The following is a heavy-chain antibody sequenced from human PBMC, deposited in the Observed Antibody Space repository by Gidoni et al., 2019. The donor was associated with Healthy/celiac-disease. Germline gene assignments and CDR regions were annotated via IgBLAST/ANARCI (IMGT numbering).Heavy chain of an antibody. CDR1: GFTVSSNY. Sequence: EVQLVESGGGLVQPGGSLRLSCAASGFTVSSNYMSWVRQAPGKGLEWVSVIYSGGSTYYADSVKGRFTISRDNSKNTLYLQMNSLRAEDTAVYYCARDLRNYDSSGYPLGYWGQGTLVTVSS. D-gene: IGHD3-22*01. CDR3: ARDLRNYDSSGYPLGY. J-gene: IGHJ4*02. V-gene: IGHV3-66*02. CDR2: IYSGGST.